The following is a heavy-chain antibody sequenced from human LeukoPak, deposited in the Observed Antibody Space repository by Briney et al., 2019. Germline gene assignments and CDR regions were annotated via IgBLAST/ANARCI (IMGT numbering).Heavy chain of an antibody. CDR3: AKKGAHGGAYYSDY. Sequence: GGSLRLSCAASGFTFSSYAMSWVRQAPGKGLEWVSAISGSGGSTYYADSVKGRFTISRDNSKNTLYLQMNSLRAEDTAVYYCAKKGAHGGAYYSDYWGQGTLVTVSS. D-gene: IGHD2-15*01. V-gene: IGHV3-23*01. CDR1: GFTFSSYA. CDR2: ISGSGGST. J-gene: IGHJ4*02.